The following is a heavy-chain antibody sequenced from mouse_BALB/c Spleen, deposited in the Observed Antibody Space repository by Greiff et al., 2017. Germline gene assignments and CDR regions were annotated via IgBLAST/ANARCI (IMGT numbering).Heavy chain of an antibody. CDR2: ISYSGST. CDR3: ARSGLDYDDYAMDY. D-gene: IGHD2-4*01. J-gene: IGHJ4*01. V-gene: IGHV3-2*02. Sequence: EVQLQESGPDLVKPSQSLSLTCTVTGYSITSDYAWNWIRQFPGNKLEWMGYISYSGSTSYNPSLKSRISITRDTSKNQFFLQLNSVTTEDTATYYCARSGLDYDDYAMDYWGQGTSVTVSS. CDR1: GYSITSDYA.